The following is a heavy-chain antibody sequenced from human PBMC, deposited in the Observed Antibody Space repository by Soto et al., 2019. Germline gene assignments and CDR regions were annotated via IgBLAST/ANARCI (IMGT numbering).Heavy chain of an antibody. CDR3: ARLRYCSSTSCYLFDP. CDR1: GGTFSSYA. V-gene: IGHV1-69*01. Sequence: QVQLVQSGAEVQKPGSSVKVSCKASGGTFSSYAISWVRQAPGQGLEWMGGIIPIFGTANYAQKFQGRVTITADESTSTAYMELSSLRSEDTAVYYCARLRYCSSTSCYLFDPWGQGTLVTVSS. D-gene: IGHD2-2*01. J-gene: IGHJ5*02. CDR2: IIPIFGTA.